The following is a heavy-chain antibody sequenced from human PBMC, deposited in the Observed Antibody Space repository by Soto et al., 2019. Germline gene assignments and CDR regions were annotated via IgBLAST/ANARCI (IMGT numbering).Heavy chain of an antibody. CDR1: GGTFSSYA. Sequence: HVQLVQSGAEVKKPGSSVKVSCKASGGTFSSYAISWVRQAPGQGLEWMGGIIPISGTANYALKFQGRVTITADESTSTVYMELSSLRSEDTAVYFCARSQGSSTSLEIYYYYYYGMDVWGQGTTVTVSS. CDR3: ARSQGSSTSLEIYYYYYYGMDV. J-gene: IGHJ6*02. V-gene: IGHV1-69*01. CDR2: IIPISGTA. D-gene: IGHD2-2*01.